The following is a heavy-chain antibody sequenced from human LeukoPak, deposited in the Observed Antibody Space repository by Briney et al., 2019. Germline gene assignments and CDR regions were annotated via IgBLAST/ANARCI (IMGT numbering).Heavy chain of an antibody. J-gene: IGHJ5*02. Sequence: SETLSLTCTVSGGSISGYSWSWIRQSAGKGLEWIGRVYTSGITNYNPSFKSRVTMSIDTSKKQFSLKLRSVTAADTAVYYCARDNPAGPWGQGTLVTVSS. CDR3: ARDNPAGP. V-gene: IGHV4-4*07. D-gene: IGHD3-10*01. CDR1: GGSISGYS. CDR2: VYTSGIT.